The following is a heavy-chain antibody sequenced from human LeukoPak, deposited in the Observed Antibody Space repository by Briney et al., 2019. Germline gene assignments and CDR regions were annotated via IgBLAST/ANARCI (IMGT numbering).Heavy chain of an antibody. CDR1: GGSISSSSYY. CDR3: ARLGYCSGGSCYDFDY. D-gene: IGHD2-15*01. J-gene: IGHJ4*02. CDR2: IYYSGST. V-gene: IGHV4-39*01. Sequence: SETLSLTCTVSGGSISSSSYYWGWIRQPPGKGLEWIGSIYYSGSTYYNPSLKSRFTISVDTSKNQFSLKLSSVTAADTAVYYCARLGYCSGGSCYDFDYWGQGTLVTVSS.